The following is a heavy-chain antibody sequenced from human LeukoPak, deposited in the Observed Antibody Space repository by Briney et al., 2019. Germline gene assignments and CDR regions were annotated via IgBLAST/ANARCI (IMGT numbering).Heavy chain of an antibody. CDR2: ISGSGGST. V-gene: IGHV3-23*01. D-gene: IGHD2-2*01. CDR1: GFTFSSYA. Sequence: GGSLRLSCAASGFTFSSYAMSWVRQAPGKGLEWVSSISGSGGSTYYADSVKGRFTISRDNSKNTLYLQMNSLRAEDTAVYYCAKDIDIVVVPAAIGGWGQGTLVTVSS. J-gene: IGHJ4*02. CDR3: AKDIDIVVVPAAIGG.